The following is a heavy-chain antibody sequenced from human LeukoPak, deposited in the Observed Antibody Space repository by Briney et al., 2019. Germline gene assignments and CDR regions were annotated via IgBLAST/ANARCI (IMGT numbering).Heavy chain of an antibody. V-gene: IGHV3-30-3*01. CDR1: GFTFSSYA. CDR2: ISYDGSNK. Sequence: GGSLRLSCAASGFTFSSYAMHWVRQAPGKGLEWVAVISYDGSNKYYADSVKGRFTISRDNSKNTLYLQMNSLRAEDTAVYYSARDFDYWGQGTLVTVSS. J-gene: IGHJ4*02. CDR3: ARDFDY.